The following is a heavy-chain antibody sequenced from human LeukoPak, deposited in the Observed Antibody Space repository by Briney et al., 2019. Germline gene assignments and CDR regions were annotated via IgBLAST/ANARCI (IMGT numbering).Heavy chain of an antibody. J-gene: IGHJ4*02. CDR2: ISYDGSNK. V-gene: IGHV3-30*03. Sequence: GGSLRLSCAASGFTFSSYGMHWVRQAPGKGLEWVAVISYDGSNKYYADSVKGRFTTSRDNSKNTLYLQMNSLRAEDTAVYYCVRVGTRSSGLYFLDYWGQGTLVTVPS. D-gene: IGHD6-19*01. CDR1: GFTFSSYG. CDR3: VRVGTRSSGLYFLDY.